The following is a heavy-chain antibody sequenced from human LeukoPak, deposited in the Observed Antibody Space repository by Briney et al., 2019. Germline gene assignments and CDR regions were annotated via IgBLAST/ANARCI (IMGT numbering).Heavy chain of an antibody. CDR1: GFTFRNYA. V-gene: IGHV3-74*01. J-gene: IGHJ4*02. CDR2: INSDGSST. CDR3: ARDQAVANDY. Sequence: GGSLRLSCAASGFTFRNYAMNWVRQAPGKGLVWVSRINSDGSSTSYADSVKGRFTISRDNAKNSLYLQMNSLRVEDTAVYYCARDQAVANDYWGQGTLVTVSS. D-gene: IGHD6-19*01.